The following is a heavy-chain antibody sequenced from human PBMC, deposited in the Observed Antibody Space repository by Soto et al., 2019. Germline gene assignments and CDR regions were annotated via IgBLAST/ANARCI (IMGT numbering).Heavy chain of an antibody. CDR1: GYTFTGYY. J-gene: IGHJ6*03. CDR3: ARHPAPLVPAAKQENYYYYYYMDV. Sequence: ASVKVSCKASGYTFTGYYMHWVRQAPGQGLEWMGWINPNSGGTNYAQKFQGWVTMTRDTSISTAYMELGSVTAADTAVYYCARHPAPLVPAAKQENYYYYYYMDVWGKGTTVTVSS. D-gene: IGHD2-2*01. CDR2: INPNSGGT. V-gene: IGHV1-2*04.